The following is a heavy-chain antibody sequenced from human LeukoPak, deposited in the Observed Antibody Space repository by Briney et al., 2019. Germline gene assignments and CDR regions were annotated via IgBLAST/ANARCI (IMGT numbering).Heavy chain of an antibody. CDR1: GFTFSSCG. CDR2: ISYDGSNK. D-gene: IGHD5-18*01. J-gene: IGHJ4*02. V-gene: IGHV3-30*18. CDR3: AKVGGYSYGYFFDY. Sequence: PGGSLRLSCAASGFTFSSCGMHWVRQAPGKGLEWVAVISYDGSNKYYADSVKGRFTISRDNSKNTLYLQMNSLRAEDTAVYYCAKVGGYSYGYFFDYWGQGTLVTVSS.